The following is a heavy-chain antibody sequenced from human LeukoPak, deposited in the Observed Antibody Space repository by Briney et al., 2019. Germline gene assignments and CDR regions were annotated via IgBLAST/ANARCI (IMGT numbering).Heavy chain of an antibody. Sequence: SGGSLRLSCAASGFTFSSYAMSWVRQAPGKGLEWVSAISGSGGSTYYADSVKGRFTISRDNSKNTLYLQMNSLRAEDTAVYYCAKNMVRGESPHDAFDIWGQGTMVTVSS. CDR1: GFTFSSYA. CDR2: ISGSGGST. J-gene: IGHJ3*02. D-gene: IGHD3-10*01. CDR3: AKNMVRGESPHDAFDI. V-gene: IGHV3-23*01.